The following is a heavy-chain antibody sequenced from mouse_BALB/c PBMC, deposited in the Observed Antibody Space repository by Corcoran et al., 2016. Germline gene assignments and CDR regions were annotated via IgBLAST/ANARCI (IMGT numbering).Heavy chain of an antibody. J-gene: IGHJ4*01. CDR2: INTYTGEP. CDR3: ARSDYGYVRYAMDY. V-gene: IGHV9-1*02. Sequence: QIQLVQSGPEQKKPGETVKISCKASGDTFTNYGMNWVKQAPGKGLKWMGWINTYTGEPTYADDFKGRFAFSLETSASTAYLQINNLKNEDMATYFCARSDYGYVRYAMDYWGQGTSVTVSS. CDR1: GDTFTNYG. D-gene: IGHD2-2*01.